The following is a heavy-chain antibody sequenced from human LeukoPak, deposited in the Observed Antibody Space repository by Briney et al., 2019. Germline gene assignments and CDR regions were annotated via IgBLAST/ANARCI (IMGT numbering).Heavy chain of an antibody. CDR2: INSDGSST. CDR1: GFTFSSYW. D-gene: IGHD3-9*01. Sequence: GGSLRLSCAASGFTFSSYWMHWVRQAPGKGLVWVSRINSDGSSTSYADSVKGRFTISRDNAKNTLYLQINSLRAEDTAVYYCARVRVDWLSKTKYFDYWGQGTLVTVSS. V-gene: IGHV3-74*01. CDR3: ARVRVDWLSKTKYFDY. J-gene: IGHJ4*02.